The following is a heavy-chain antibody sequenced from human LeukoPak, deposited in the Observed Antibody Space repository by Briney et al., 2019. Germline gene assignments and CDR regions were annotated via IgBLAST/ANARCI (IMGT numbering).Heavy chain of an antibody. CDR2: FDPEDGET. V-gene: IGHV1-24*01. CDR3: ATGRYYYYGMDV. J-gene: IGHJ6*02. Sequence: ASVKVSCKVSGYTLTELSMHWVRQAPGKGLEWMGGFDPEDGETIYAQKFQGRVTMTEDTSTDTAYMELSSLRSEDTAVYYCATGRYYYYGMDVWGQGTTVTVSS. CDR1: GYTLTELS.